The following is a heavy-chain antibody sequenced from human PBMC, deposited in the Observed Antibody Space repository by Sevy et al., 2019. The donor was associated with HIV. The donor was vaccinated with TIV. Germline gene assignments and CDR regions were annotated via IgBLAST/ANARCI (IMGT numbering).Heavy chain of an antibody. V-gene: IGHV3-30*18. J-gene: IGHJ6*02. CDR3: AKDRRGSDGSGSYYNVHYYYGMDV. CDR1: GFTFSSYG. CDR2: ISYDGSNK. D-gene: IGHD3-10*01. Sequence: GGSLRLSCAASGFTFSSYGMHWVRQAPGKGLEWVAVISYDGSNKYYVDSVKGRFTISRDNSKNTLYLQMNSLRAEDTAVYYCAKDRRGSDGSGSYYNVHYYYGMDVWGQGTTVTVSS.